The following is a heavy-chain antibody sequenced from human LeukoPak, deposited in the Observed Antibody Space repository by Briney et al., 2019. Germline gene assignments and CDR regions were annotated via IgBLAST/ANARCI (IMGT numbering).Heavy chain of an antibody. Sequence: ASVKVSCKASGYTFTGYYMHWVRQAPGQGLEWMGWINPNSGGTNYAQKFQGRVTMTRDTSISTAYMELGRLRSDDTAVYYCARGGMGIAAAGINYWGQGTLVTVSS. CDR2: INPNSGGT. V-gene: IGHV1-2*02. CDR3: ARGGMGIAAAGINY. CDR1: GYTFTGYY. D-gene: IGHD6-13*01. J-gene: IGHJ4*02.